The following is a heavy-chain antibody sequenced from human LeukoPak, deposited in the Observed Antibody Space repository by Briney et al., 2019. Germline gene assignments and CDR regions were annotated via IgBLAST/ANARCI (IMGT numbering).Heavy chain of an antibody. CDR1: GFSLSTSGVG. CDR3: AQRTTHYDFWSGYYTASWFDP. J-gene: IGHJ5*02. Sequence: SGPTLVNPTQTLTLTCTFSGFSLSTSGVGVGWIRQPPGKALEWLALIYWNDYKRYSPSLKSRLTITKDTSKNQVVLTMTNMDPVDTAAYYYAQRTTHYDFWSGYYTASWFDPSGEGTLVTASS. V-gene: IGHV2-5*01. CDR2: IYWNDYK. D-gene: IGHD3-3*01.